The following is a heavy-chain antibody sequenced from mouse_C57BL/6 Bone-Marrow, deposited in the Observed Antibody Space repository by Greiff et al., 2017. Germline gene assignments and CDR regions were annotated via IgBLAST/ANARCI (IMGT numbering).Heavy chain of an antibody. J-gene: IGHJ3*01. D-gene: IGHD1-1*01. CDR1: GFTFNTYA. Sequence: EVKLVESGGGLVQPKGSLKLSCASSGFTFNTYAMHWVRQAPGKGLEWVARISSKSSNYATYYADSVKDRFSISRDDSQSMLYLQMNNLKTEDTAMYYCVSGVRAWFAYGGQGTLVTVSA. CDR2: ISSKSSNYAT. CDR3: VSGVRAWFAY. V-gene: IGHV10-3*01.